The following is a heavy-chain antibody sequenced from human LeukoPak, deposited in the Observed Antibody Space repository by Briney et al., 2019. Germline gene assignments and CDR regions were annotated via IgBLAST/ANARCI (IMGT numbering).Heavy chain of an antibody. CDR2: IYTSGST. J-gene: IGHJ5*02. Sequence: PSETLSLTCTVSGGSISSYYWSWIRQPAGKGLEWIGRIYTSGSTNYNPSLKSRVTMSVDTSKNQFSLKLSSVTAADTAVYYCARVAGYCSSTSCSPHWFAPWGQGTRVTAAS. D-gene: IGHD2-2*01. CDR1: GGSISSYY. CDR3: ARVAGYCSSTSCSPHWFAP. V-gene: IGHV4-4*07.